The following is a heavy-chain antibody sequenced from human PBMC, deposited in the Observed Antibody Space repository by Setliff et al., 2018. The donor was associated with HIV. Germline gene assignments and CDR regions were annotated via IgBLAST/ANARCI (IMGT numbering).Heavy chain of an antibody. D-gene: IGHD2-2*01. J-gene: IGHJ6*03. CDR2: IYYSGST. V-gene: IGHV4-59*01. Sequence: SETLSLTCTVSGGSISSYYWSWIRQPPGKGLEWIGYIYYSGSTNYNPSLKSRVTISVDTSKNQFSLKLSSVTAADTAVYYCARGRRSTSSYYYYYYMDVWGKGTTVTAP. CDR3: ARGRRSTSSYYYYYYMDV. CDR1: GGSISSYY.